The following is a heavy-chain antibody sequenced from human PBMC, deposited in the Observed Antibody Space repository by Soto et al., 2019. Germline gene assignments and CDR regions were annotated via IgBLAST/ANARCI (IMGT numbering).Heavy chain of an antibody. V-gene: IGHV2-70*04. D-gene: IGHD2-21*01. J-gene: IGHJ4*02. Sequence: SGPTLLNPTQTLTLTCTFSGFSLSTPGMRVSWIRQPPGKALEWLARIGWDDDTFHSPSLKTRLKISKVTSKNQVVLTVANMDPTDTAIYYCARVWIADSFDYSRQGALVTVSS. CDR1: GFSLSTPGMR. CDR3: ARVWIADSFDY. CDR2: IGWDDDT.